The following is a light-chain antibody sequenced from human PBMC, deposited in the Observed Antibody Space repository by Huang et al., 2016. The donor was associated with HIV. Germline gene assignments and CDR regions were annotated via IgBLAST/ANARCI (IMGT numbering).Light chain of an antibody. Sequence: DILLTQSPLSLSAPVGDRVTITCRASQNINTYLNWYQQKPGKAPNLLIHSASTLQTGVPSRFSGSVAGTDFTLTVNSLQPEDSATYYCQQGYSALITFGQGTRL. CDR3: QQGYSALIT. J-gene: IGKJ5*01. V-gene: IGKV1-39*01. CDR2: SAS. CDR1: QNINTY.